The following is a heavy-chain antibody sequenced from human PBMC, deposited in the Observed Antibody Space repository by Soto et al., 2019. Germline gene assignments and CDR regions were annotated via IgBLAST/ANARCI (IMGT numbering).Heavy chain of an antibody. CDR3: GRHRIVAAVAYHWFDP. D-gene: IGHD6-13*01. V-gene: IGHV4-39*01. Sequence: SETMSLTCTVPGGSIISSSYYWGSIRQPPGKWLEWIVSIYYSGSTYYNPSLKSRVTISVDTSNNQFSLKLSSVTAAATVVYYCGRHRIVAAVAYHWFDPSGQGTLVTVSS. J-gene: IGHJ5*02. CDR1: GGSIISSSYY. CDR2: IYYSGST.